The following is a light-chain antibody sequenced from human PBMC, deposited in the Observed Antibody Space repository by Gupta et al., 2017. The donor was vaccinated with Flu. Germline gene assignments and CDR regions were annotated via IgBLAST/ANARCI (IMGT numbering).Light chain of an antibody. CDR2: GGA. CDR1: EDIGWK. Sequence: IVMTQSPDTLGVSPGARDTLSCTTSEDIGWKLAWYQQRTGQPPRLLVYGGASRDPCVPARFSDRGYGTEFTLTITNIQSEDFAIYYCQQYKHWPPWAIGRGTKV. V-gene: IGKV3-15*01. CDR3: QQYKHWPPWA. J-gene: IGKJ1*01.